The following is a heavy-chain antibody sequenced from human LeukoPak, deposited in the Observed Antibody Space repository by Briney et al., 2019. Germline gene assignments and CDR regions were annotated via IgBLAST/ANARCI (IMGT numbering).Heavy chain of an antibody. V-gene: IGHV1-69*05. CDR2: IIPIFGTA. CDR1: GGTFSSYA. J-gene: IGHJ6*03. Sequence: SVKVSCEASGGTFSSYAISWVRQAPGQGLEWMGGIIPIFGTANYARKFQGRVTITTDESTSTAYMELSSLRSEDTAVYYCARGYYDFWSGYHETKNYYYMDVWGKGTTVTVSS. CDR3: ARGYYDFWSGYHETKNYYYMDV. D-gene: IGHD3-3*01.